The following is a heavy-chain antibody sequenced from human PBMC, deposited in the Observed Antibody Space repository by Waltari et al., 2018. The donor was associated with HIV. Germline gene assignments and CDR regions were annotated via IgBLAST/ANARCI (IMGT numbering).Heavy chain of an antibody. D-gene: IGHD3-3*01. V-gene: IGHV1-3*01. CDR1: GYTFISYA. CDR3: AREYDFWSGGYHYYGMDV. Sequence: QVQLVQSGAVVEKPGASVRLSCATSGYTFISYALHWVGQAPGQRPEWVGGINFGNYNTKYSQQVQDRVTITGARYASTGYLDLASLTSEDTAVYFCAREYDFWSGGYHYYGMDVWGQGTTVTVSS. J-gene: IGHJ6*02. CDR2: INFGNYNT.